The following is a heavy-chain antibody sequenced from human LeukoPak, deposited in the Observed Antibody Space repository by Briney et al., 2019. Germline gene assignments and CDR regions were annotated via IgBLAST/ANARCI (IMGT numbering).Heavy chain of an antibody. V-gene: IGHV4-34*01. CDR1: GGSFSGYY. CDR2: INHSGST. Sequence: SETLSLTCAVYGGSFSGYYWSWIRQPPGKGLEWIGGINHSGSTNYNPSLKSRVTISVDTSKNQFSLKLSSVTAADTAVYYCARAHFDWLNFYSYFGYWGQGTLVTVSS. CDR3: ARAHFDWLNFYSYFGY. J-gene: IGHJ4*02. D-gene: IGHD3-9*01.